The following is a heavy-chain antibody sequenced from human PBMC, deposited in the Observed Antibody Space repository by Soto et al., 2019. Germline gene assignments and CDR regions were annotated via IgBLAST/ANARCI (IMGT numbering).Heavy chain of an antibody. Sequence: QVQLQESGPGLVKPSETLSLTCTVSGGSVNNNNYYWSWIRQPPGKGLEWIGYIYYTGSANYNPSLKSRVAMSVDTSRSQFSLKLSSVTAADTAVYYCARDKSEGFILLFDYWGQGTLVTVSS. CDR1: GGSVNNNNYY. V-gene: IGHV4-61*01. CDR2: IYYTGSA. CDR3: ARDKSEGFILLFDY. J-gene: IGHJ4*02.